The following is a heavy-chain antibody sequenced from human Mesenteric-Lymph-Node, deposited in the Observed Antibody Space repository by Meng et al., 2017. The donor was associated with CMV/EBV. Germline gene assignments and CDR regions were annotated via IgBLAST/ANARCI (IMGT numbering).Heavy chain of an antibody. CDR3: VRDGGGQLWVDYDYYYGLDV. CDR2: IHYSGST. Sequence: SETLSLTCAVSGGSISSGSYYWGWIRQPPGKGLGWIGSIHYSGSTYYNPSLKSRVTVSEDTSKNQFSLKLSSVTAADTAVYYCVRDGGGQLWVDYDYYYGLDVWGQGTTVTVSS. D-gene: IGHD5-18*01. CDR1: GGSISSGSYY. J-gene: IGHJ6*02. V-gene: IGHV4-39*07.